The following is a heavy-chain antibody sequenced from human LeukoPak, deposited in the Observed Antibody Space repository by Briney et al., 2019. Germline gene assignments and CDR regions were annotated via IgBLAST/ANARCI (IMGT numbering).Heavy chain of an antibody. V-gene: IGHV1-18*01. CDR2: IGAYNGNT. J-gene: IGHJ4*02. Sequence: ASVKVSCKASGYTFTSYGISWVRQAPGQGLELMGWIGAYNGNTNYAQKLQGRVTMTTDTSTSTAYMELRSLRSDDTAVYYCARDLEDIVVVPAVPFDYWGQGTLVTVSS. D-gene: IGHD2-2*01. CDR1: GYTFTSYG. CDR3: ARDLEDIVVVPAVPFDY.